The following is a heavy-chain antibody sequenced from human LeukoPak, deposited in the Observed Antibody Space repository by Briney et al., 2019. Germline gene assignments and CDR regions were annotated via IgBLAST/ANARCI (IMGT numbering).Heavy chain of an antibody. CDR1: GFTFSSYA. CDR2: INGGGSRT. V-gene: IGHV3-23*01. CDR3: ANDRPHPSAEPPNFDY. D-gene: IGHD1-14*01. Sequence: PGGSLRLSCAASGFTFSSYAMSWVRQAPGKGLEWVAAINGGGSRTYYADSVKGRFIISRDNSKNTLYLQMNSLRVEDTAIYYCANDRPHPSAEPPNFDYWGRGTLITVSS. J-gene: IGHJ4*02.